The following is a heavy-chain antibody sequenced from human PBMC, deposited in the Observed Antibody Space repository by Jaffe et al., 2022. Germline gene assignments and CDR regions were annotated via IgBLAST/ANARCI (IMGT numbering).Heavy chain of an antibody. CDR2: IYYSGST. Sequence: QVQLQESGPGLVKPSETLSLTCTVSGGSISSYYWSWIRQPPGKGLEWIGYIYYSGSTNYNPSLKSRVTISVDTSKNQFSLKLSSVTAADTAVYYCARVGTDYDILTGYSPGGAFDIWGQGTMVTVSS. V-gene: IGHV4-59*01. D-gene: IGHD3-9*01. J-gene: IGHJ3*02. CDR1: GGSISSYY. CDR3: ARVGTDYDILTGYSPGGAFDI.